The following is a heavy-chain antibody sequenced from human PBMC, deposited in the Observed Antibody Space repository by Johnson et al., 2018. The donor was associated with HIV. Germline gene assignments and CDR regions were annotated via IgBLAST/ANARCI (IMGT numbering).Heavy chain of an antibody. Sequence: QVQLVESGGGLVQPGGSLRLSCAASGFTFSDYYMSWIRQAPGKGLEWVALISYDGTNKYYADSAKGRFTISRDNSRNTLFLQMNSLRVEDTAAYYCARGVKQQLSVVDAFGIWGQGTMVTVSS. CDR1: GFTFSDYY. D-gene: IGHD6-13*01. CDR3: ARGVKQQLSVVDAFGI. CDR2: ISYDGTNK. J-gene: IGHJ3*02. V-gene: IGHV3-30*03.